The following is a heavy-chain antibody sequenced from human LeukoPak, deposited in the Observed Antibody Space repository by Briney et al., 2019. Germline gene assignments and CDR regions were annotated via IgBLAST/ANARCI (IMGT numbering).Heavy chain of an antibody. CDR2: IYYTVST. CDR1: VGSISSYY. Sequence: LESLSLTCTVSVGSISSYYWSAMRQPPGRGGAGMGYIYYTVSTNYNHSLQRRLPISVHTSKNQFSLKLSSVTAADTAVYYCARDDYSSSSQWFDPWGRGTLVTVSS. V-gene: IGHV4-59*01. J-gene: IGHJ5*02. D-gene: IGHD6-6*01. CDR3: ARDDYSSSSQWFDP.